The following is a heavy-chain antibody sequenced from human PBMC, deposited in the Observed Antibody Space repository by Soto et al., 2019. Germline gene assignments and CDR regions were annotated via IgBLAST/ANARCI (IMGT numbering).Heavy chain of an antibody. CDR1: GFTFSDYG. J-gene: IGHJ1*01. D-gene: IGHD6-19*01. V-gene: IGHV3-21*01. Sequence: EVQLVESGGGLVKHGGALRLSCAASGFTFSDYGMNWVRQAPGKGLEWVSSISSGSTYIYYADSVKGRFAISRDNAKNSLYLQMNSLRAEDTAVYYCARDPSSGCEYFQHWGQGTLVTVSS. CDR2: ISSGSTYI. CDR3: ARDPSSGCEYFQH.